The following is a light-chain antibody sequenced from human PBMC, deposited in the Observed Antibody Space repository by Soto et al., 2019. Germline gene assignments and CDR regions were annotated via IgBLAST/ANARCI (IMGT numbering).Light chain of an antibody. V-gene: IGKV3-20*01. CDR1: QSVATN. CDR3: QQYGSSGT. J-gene: IGKJ1*01. Sequence: VLTHSPATLSVSPGERATLSFRASQSVATNLAWYQQRPGQAPRLLIFGASTRATGIPDRFSGSGSGTDFTLTISRLEPEDFAVYYCQQYGSSGTFGQGTKVDIK. CDR2: GAS.